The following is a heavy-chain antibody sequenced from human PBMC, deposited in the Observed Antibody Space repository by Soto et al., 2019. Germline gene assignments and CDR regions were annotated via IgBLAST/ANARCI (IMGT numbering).Heavy chain of an antibody. CDR2: IWYDGSKK. CDR1: GFTFSSFG. J-gene: IGHJ6*02. CDR3: ARDASYYSLWSGYYPSRNGMDV. Sequence: QVQVVESGGGVVQPGRSLRLSCAASGFTFSSFGMHWVRQAPGKGLEWVSRIWYDGSKKSYGDSVKGRFTISRDNSRNTVYLQSNSLRADDTAAYYCARDASYYSLWSGYYPSRNGMDVWGQGTTVTVSS. D-gene: IGHD3-3*01. V-gene: IGHV3-33*01.